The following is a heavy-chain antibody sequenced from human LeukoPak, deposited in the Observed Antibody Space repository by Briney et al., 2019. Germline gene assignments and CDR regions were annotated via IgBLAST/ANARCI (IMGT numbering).Heavy chain of an antibody. CDR1: GDPISSYY. J-gene: IGHJ1*01. CDR3: ARLGSSGSAQYFQD. V-gene: IGHV4-4*07. D-gene: IGHD6-19*01. Sequence: SETLSLTCTVSGDPISSYYWSWIRQPAGKELEWIGRIYTSGTTNYNSSLKSRLTMSVDTSKNQFSLKLSSVTAADTAVYYCARLGSSGSAQYFQDWGQGTLVTVSS. CDR2: IYTSGTT.